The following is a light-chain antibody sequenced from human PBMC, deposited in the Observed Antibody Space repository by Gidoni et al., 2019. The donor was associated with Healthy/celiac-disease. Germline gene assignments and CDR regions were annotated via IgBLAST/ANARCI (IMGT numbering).Light chain of an antibody. CDR3: QQLNSYPFIT. J-gene: IGKJ5*01. CDR1: QGISSY. V-gene: IGKV1-9*01. CDR2: AAS. Sequence: DIQLTQSPSFLSASVGDRVTITCRASQGISSYLAWYQQKPGKAPKLLIYAASTLQSGVPSRISGSGSGTEFTLTISSLQPEDFATYYCQQLNSYPFITFGQGTRLEIK.